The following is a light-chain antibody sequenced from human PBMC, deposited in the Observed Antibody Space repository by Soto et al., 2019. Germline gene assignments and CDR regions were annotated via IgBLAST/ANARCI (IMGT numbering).Light chain of an antibody. J-gene: IGKJ5*01. V-gene: IGKV3-11*01. CDR1: QSVSSY. CDR3: QQRYRWPPIT. CDR2: DAS. Sequence: EIVLTQSPATLSLSPGERATLSCRSSQSVSSYLAWYQQKPGQATRLLIYDASNRATGVPARFSGSGSGTDFTLTISSLEPEDFAVYYCQQRYRWPPITFGQGTRLEIK.